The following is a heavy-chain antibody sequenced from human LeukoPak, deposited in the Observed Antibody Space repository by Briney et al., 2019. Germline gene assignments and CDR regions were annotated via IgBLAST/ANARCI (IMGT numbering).Heavy chain of an antibody. V-gene: IGHV3-30-3*01. CDR2: ISYDGSNR. Sequence: HPGGSLRLSCAASGLTFSNYAMHWVRQAPAKGLEWVAVISYDGSNRYYADSVKGRFTISRDNSKNTLYLQMNSLRAEDTAEYYCAKAGYCSSTSCYGFDPWGQGTLVTVSS. J-gene: IGHJ5*02. CDR1: GLTFSNYA. CDR3: AKAGYCSSTSCYGFDP. D-gene: IGHD2-2*01.